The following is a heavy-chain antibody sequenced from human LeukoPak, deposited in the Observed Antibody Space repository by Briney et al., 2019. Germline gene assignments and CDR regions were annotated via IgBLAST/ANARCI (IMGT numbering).Heavy chain of an antibody. Sequence: SETLSLTCTVSGGSIDNYYWGWIRQPPGKGLEWVGSVSFSGNTNYNPSLKSRVTISIHTSKNQFSLMLNSVTAADTAIYYCARNKSGSYYSFDRWGQGTLVTVSS. CDR3: ARNKSGSYYSFDR. V-gene: IGHV4-59*08. D-gene: IGHD1-26*01. J-gene: IGHJ4*02. CDR2: VSFSGNT. CDR1: GGSIDNYY.